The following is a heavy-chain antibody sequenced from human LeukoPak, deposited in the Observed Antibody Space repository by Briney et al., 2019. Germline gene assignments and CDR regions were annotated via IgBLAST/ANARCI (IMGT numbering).Heavy chain of an antibody. J-gene: IGHJ3*02. Sequence: GGSLRLSCAASGFTFSSYSMNWVRQAPGKGLEWVSYISSSGSTIYYADSVKGRFTISRDNAKNSLYLQMNSLRAEDTAVYYCARSDSSSSLGDDAFDIWGQGTMVTVSS. V-gene: IGHV3-48*04. CDR2: ISSSGSTI. CDR1: GFTFSSYS. D-gene: IGHD6-6*01. CDR3: ARSDSSSSLGDDAFDI.